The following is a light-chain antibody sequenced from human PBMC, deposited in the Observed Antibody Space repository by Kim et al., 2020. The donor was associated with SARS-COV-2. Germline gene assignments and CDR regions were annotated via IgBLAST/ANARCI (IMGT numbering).Light chain of an antibody. CDR1: NIGSKS. Sequence: SYELTQPPSVSVAPGKTARITCGGNNIGSKSVHWYQQKPGQAPVLVIYYDSDRPSGIPERFSGSNSGNTATLTISRVEAGDEADYYCQVWDSSSEHWVFGGGTQLTFL. V-gene: IGLV3-21*04. CDR2: YDS. J-gene: IGLJ3*02. CDR3: QVWDSSSEHWV.